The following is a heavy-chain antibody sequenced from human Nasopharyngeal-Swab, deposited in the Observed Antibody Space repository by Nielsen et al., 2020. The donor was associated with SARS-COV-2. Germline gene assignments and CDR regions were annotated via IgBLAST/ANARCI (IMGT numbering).Heavy chain of an antibody. CDR2: INPGNGNT. V-gene: IGHV1-3*01. D-gene: IGHD5-18*01. CDR3: AGAGDSSETYGLDV. J-gene: IGHJ6*02. Sequence: ASVKVSCKASGYTFTNHAVQWVRQAPGLNFEWMGWINPGNGNTKYSETFQGRVTIITDTSASTVYMELSSLTSEDTAVYYCAGAGDSSETYGLDVWGQGTTVTVSS. CDR1: GYTFTNHA.